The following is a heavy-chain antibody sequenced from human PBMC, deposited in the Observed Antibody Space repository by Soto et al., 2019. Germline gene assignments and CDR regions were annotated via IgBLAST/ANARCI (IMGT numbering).Heavy chain of an antibody. Sequence: PGRSLRLSCAASGFTFSHYYMSWIRQPPGKDLGWVAYSRSGDNTMFYADSVKGRFAISRDNAKKPLYLQMNSLTAEDTAVYYCASSKPTGPLDYWGQGSLVTVSS. V-gene: IGHV3-11*01. CDR3: ASSKPTGPLDY. J-gene: IGHJ4*02. D-gene: IGHD4-17*01. CDR2: SRSGDNTM. CDR1: GFTFSHYY.